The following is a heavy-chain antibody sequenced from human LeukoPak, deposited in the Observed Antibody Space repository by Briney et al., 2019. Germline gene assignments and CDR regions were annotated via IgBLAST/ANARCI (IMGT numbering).Heavy chain of an antibody. Sequence: GGSLRLSCTASGFTFGDYAMSWVRQAPGKGLEWVGFIRSKAYGGTTEYAASVKGRFTISRDDSKSIAYLQMNSLKTEDTAVYYCTRESYCHIVATSYFGSCYYYGMDVWGQGTTVTVSS. CDR3: TRESYCHIVATSYFGSCYYYGMDV. CDR2: IRSKAYGGTT. CDR1: GFTFGDYA. J-gene: IGHJ6*02. V-gene: IGHV3-49*04. D-gene: IGHD5-12*01.